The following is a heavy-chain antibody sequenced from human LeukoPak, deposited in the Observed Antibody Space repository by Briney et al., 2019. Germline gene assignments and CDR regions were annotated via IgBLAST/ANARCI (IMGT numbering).Heavy chain of an antibody. D-gene: IGHD6-19*01. V-gene: IGHV1-2*02. CDR2: INPNSGGT. J-gene: IGHJ5*02. CDR3: ARASEQWLVENWFDP. CDR1: GYSFTSYG. Sequence: ASVKVSCKASGYSFTSYGITWVRQAPGQGLEWMGWINPNSGGTNYAQKFQGRVTMTRDTSISTAYMELSRLRSDDTAVYYCARASEQWLVENWFDPWGQGTLVTVSS.